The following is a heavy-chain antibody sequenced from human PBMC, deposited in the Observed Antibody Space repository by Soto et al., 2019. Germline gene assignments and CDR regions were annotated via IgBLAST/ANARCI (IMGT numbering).Heavy chain of an antibody. J-gene: IGHJ4*02. CDR2: IGVSSDA. Sequence: PGVSLRLSCAASGFTFSSYAMSWARQAPGKGLEWVSSIGVSSDAYYADSVKGRFTISRDNSRNTLYLQMNSLRAEDTALYYCAKNYFFDSWGQGTLVTVSS. CDR1: GFTFSSYA. CDR3: AKNYFFDS. V-gene: IGHV3-23*01.